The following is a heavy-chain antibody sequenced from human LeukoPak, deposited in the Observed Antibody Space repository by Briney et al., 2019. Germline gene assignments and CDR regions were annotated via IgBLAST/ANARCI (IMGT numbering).Heavy chain of an antibody. CDR2: ISSCSSYI. Sequence: KSGGSLRLSCAASGFTFSSYSMNWVRQAPGKGLEWVSSISSCSSYIYYADSVKGRFTISRDNAKNSLYLQMNSLRAEDTAVYYCARDSGMATSPGDYWGQGTLVTVSS. CDR1: GFTFSSYS. V-gene: IGHV3-21*01. D-gene: IGHD5-24*01. J-gene: IGHJ4*02. CDR3: ARDSGMATSPGDY.